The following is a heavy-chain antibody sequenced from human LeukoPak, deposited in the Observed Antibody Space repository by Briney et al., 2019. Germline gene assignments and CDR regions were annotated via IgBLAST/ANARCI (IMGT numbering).Heavy chain of an antibody. CDR1: GFTFSTYW. CDR3: ATGLSGSWGRFDY. Sequence: GGSLRLSCAASGFTFSTYWMHWVRQAPGEGLVWVSRINPDESITNYADSVKGRFTISRDNAKNTLSLQMNSLSAEDTAVYYCATGLSGSWGRFDYWGQGTLVPVSS. CDR2: INPDESIT. V-gene: IGHV3-74*01. J-gene: IGHJ4*02. D-gene: IGHD3-16*01.